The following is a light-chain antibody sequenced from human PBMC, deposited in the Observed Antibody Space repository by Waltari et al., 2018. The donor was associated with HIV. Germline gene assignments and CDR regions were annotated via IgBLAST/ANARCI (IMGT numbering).Light chain of an antibody. CDR1: DIGTQS. V-gene: IGLV3-21*02. CDR2: DDG. Sequence: SYVLTQPPSASVVPGQTATITCGGSDIGTQSGNWYQQKPGQAPVMVVYDDGDRPAGISERFSGSNSGNTATLTISRVEAGDEADYYCQVWDLGSDQLVFGTATKVTVL. CDR3: QVWDLGSDQLV. J-gene: IGLJ1*01.